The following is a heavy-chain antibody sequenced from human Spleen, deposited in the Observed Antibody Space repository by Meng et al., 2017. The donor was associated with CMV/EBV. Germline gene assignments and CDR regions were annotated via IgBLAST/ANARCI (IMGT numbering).Heavy chain of an antibody. CDR2: INHSGST. J-gene: IGHJ4*02. D-gene: IGHD4-17*01. Sequence: QVQLTQGGAGLLKPSGTLSLPCAFYGGSFSGYYWSWIRQPPGKGLEWIGEINHSGSTNYNPSLKSRVTISVDTSKNQFSLKLSSVTAADTAVYYCARGDGDYGSYYWGQGTLVTVSS. CDR3: ARGDGDYGSYY. V-gene: IGHV4-34*01. CDR1: GGSFSGYY.